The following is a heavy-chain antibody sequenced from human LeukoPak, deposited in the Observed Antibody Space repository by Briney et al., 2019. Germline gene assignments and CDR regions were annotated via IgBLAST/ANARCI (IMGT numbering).Heavy chain of an antibody. V-gene: IGHV3-21*04. CDR3: ARGSPVGATTGLHS. CDR2: ISSSSSYI. CDR1: GFTFSSYS. J-gene: IGHJ4*02. D-gene: IGHD1-26*01. Sequence: KTGGSLRLSCAASGFTFSSYSMNWVRQAPGKGLEWVSSISSSSSYIYYADSVKGRFTISRDNAKNSLYLQMNSLRADDTAVYSCARGSPVGATTGLHSWGQGTLVTVSS.